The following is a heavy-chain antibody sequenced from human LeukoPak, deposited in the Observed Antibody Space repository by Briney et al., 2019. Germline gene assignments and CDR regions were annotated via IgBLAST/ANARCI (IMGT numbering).Heavy chain of an antibody. Sequence: PSETLSLTCTVSGGSISSYYWSWIRQPAGKGLEWIGRIYTSGTTNYIPSLKSRVTMSVDTSKNQFSLKMRSVTAADTAVYYCARANYDGSDYWGQGTLVTVSS. V-gene: IGHV4-4*07. CDR1: GGSISSYY. CDR2: IYTSGTT. CDR3: ARANYDGSDY. J-gene: IGHJ4*02. D-gene: IGHD3-22*01.